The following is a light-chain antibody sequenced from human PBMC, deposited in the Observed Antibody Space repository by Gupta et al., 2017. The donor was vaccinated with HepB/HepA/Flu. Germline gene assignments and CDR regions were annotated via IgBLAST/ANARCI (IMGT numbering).Light chain of an antibody. CDR3: QEWDSSTVV. V-gene: IGLV3-1*01. Sequence: SYELTPPPSVSVSPGQTASITCSGDKWGDKYACWHQQKPAPYLVLFMYKDSNRAAGSRDCVSGSNAATTVTMTISGAEAVDEYYYYWQEWDSSTVVFGGGTKLTVL. CDR2: KDS. CDR1: KWGDKY. J-gene: IGLJ2*01.